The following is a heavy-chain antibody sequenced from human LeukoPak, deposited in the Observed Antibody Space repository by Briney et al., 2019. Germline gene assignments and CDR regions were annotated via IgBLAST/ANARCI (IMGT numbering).Heavy chain of an antibody. D-gene: IGHD2-2*01. CDR3: ARDSASSTSAYFDY. CDR1: GGSISSYY. Sequence: SGTLSLTCTVSGGSISSYYWSWTRQRPGKGLEWIGYIYYSGSTNYNPSLKSRVTISVDTSKNQFSLKLSSVTAADTAVYYCARDSASSTSAYFDYWGQGTLVTVSS. CDR2: IYYSGST. J-gene: IGHJ4*02. V-gene: IGHV4-59*01.